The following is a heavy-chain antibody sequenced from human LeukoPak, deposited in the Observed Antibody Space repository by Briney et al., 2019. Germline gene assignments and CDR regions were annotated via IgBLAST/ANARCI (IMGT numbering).Heavy chain of an antibody. V-gene: IGHV3-7*05. CDR3: ASQFWWAAVVGPALDC. Sequence: VGSLRLSCAASGFTFSNYWTSWVRQAPGKGLEWVANIKEDGSEIYYVDSVKGRFTISRDNAKNSLYLQLSSLRAEDTAVYYCASQFWWAAVVGPALDCWGQGSLVTVSS. CDR1: GFTFSNYW. D-gene: IGHD2-21*01. CDR2: IKEDGSEI. J-gene: IGHJ4*02.